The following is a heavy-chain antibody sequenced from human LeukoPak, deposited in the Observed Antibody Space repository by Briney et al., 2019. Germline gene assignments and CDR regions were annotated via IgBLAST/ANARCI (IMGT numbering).Heavy chain of an antibody. J-gene: IGHJ3*02. CDR3: AKGASDCSSTSCYPLDAFDI. Sequence: GGSLRLSCAASGLTFSSYAMSWVRQAPGKGLEWVSVISGSGGSTYYADSVKGRFTISRDNSKNTLYLQMNSLRAEDTAVYYCAKGASDCSSTSCYPLDAFDIWGQGAMVTVSS. CDR1: GLTFSSYA. CDR2: ISGSGGST. D-gene: IGHD2-2*01. V-gene: IGHV3-23*01.